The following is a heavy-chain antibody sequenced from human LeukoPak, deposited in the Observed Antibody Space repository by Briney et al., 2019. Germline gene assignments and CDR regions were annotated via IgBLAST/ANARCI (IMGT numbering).Heavy chain of an antibody. CDR1: GFTFSSYS. V-gene: IGHV3-21*01. D-gene: IGHD2/OR15-2a*01. CDR2: ISSSSSYI. J-gene: IGHJ4*02. Sequence: PGGSLRLSCAASGFTFSSYSMNWVRQAPGKGLEWVSSISSSSSYIYYADSVKGRFTISRDNAKNSLYLQMNSLRAEDTAVYYCARDNSLWRRRDFDYWGQGTLVTVSS. CDR3: ARDNSLWRRRDFDY.